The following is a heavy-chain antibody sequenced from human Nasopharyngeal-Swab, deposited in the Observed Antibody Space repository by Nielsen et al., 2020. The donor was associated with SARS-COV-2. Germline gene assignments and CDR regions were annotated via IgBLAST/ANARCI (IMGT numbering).Heavy chain of an antibody. CDR2: ISYDGSNK. CDR1: GFTFSRYT. D-gene: IGHD3-22*01. V-gene: IGHV3-30-3*01. CDR3: ASTPLDSSGYYYAFHY. J-gene: IGHJ4*02. Sequence: SLQISCAASGFTFSRYTMHWVRQAPGKGLEWVAVISYDGSNKYYADSVNGRFTISRDISKNTLYLQMNSLRAEDTAVFYCASTPLDSSGYYYAFHYWGRGTLVTVSS.